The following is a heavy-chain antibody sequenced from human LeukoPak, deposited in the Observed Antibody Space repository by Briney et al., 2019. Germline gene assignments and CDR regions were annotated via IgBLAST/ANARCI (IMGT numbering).Heavy chain of an antibody. CDR3: ARDKSGSDSARGAVIDI. D-gene: IGHD1-26*01. J-gene: IGHJ3*02. V-gene: IGHV3-48*02. Sequence: PGGSLRLSCAASGFTFSSYTMNWVRKAPGKGLEWISYISSSSSIMYYADSVKGRFSISRDNAKNPLYLQMNSLRDEDTAVYYCARDKSGSDSARGAVIDICGQGAIVTVSS. CDR1: GFTFSSYT. CDR2: ISSSSSIM.